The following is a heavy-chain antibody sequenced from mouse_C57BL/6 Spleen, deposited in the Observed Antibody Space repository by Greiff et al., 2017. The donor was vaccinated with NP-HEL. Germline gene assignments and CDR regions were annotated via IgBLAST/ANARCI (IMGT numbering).Heavy chain of an antibody. Sequence: VQLQQSGAELARPGASVKLSCKASGYTFTSYGISWVKQRTGQGLEWIGEIYPRSGNTYYNEQFKGKATLTADKSSSTAYMELSSLTSEYSAVYFCAREGGYGTPYAMDYWGQGTSVTVSS. D-gene: IGHD1-1*01. V-gene: IGHV1-81*01. J-gene: IGHJ4*01. CDR1: GYTFTSYG. CDR2: IYPRSGNT. CDR3: AREGGYGTPYAMDY.